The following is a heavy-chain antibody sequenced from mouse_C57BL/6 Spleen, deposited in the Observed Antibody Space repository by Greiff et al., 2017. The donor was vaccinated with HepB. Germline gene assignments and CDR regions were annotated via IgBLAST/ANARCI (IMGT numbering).Heavy chain of an antibody. V-gene: IGHV1-80*01. Sequence: QVQLQQSGAELVKPGASVKISCKASGYAFSSYWMNWVKQRPGKGLEWIGQIYPGDGDTNYNGKFKGKATLTADKSSSTAYMQLSSLTSEDSAVYFCARELGQDYAMDYWGQGTSVTVYS. D-gene: IGHD4-1*01. J-gene: IGHJ4*01. CDR3: ARELGQDYAMDY. CDR1: GYAFSSYW. CDR2: IYPGDGDT.